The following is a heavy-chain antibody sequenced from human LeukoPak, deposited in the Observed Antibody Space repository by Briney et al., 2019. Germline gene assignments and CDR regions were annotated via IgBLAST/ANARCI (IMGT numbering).Heavy chain of an antibody. D-gene: IGHD4-17*01. Sequence: GGSLRLSCAASGFSFSDNYMSWIRQAPGKGLEWVSYISSSGSTIYYADSVKGRFTISRDNAKNSLYLQMNSLRAEDTAVYYCARSPYDYGDQSTDYWGQGTLVTVSS. V-gene: IGHV3-11*01. CDR1: GFSFSDNY. CDR3: ARSPYDYGDQSTDY. J-gene: IGHJ4*02. CDR2: ISSSGSTI.